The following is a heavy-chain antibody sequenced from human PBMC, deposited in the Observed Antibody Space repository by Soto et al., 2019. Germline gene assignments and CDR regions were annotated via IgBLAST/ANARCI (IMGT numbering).Heavy chain of an antibody. CDR2: ISYDGSNK. CDR3: AKARRTVTAAYYFDC. J-gene: IGHJ4*02. D-gene: IGHD4-17*01. V-gene: IGHV3-30*18. Sequence: QVQLVESGGGVVQPGRSLRLSCAASGFTFSTYGMHWVRQAPGKGLEWVAVISYDGSNKYYADSVKGRFTIARDNSHYALFLQVNSLTHEDTAVYYCAKARRTVTAAYYFDCWGQGTLVTVSS. CDR1: GFTFSTYG.